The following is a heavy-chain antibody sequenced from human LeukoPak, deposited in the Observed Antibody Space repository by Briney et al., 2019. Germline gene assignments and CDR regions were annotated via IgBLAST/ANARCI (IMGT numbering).Heavy chain of an antibody. CDR3: ARGRGTATPFFDY. CDR2: ISAYNGNT. CDR1: GYTFTSYG. J-gene: IGHJ4*02. D-gene: IGHD5-18*01. V-gene: IGHV1-18*01. Sequence: ASVKVSCKASGYTFTSYGVSWVRQAPGQGLEWMGWISAYNGNTNYAQKFQGRVTMTRDTSISTAYMELSRLRSDDTAVYYCARGRGTATPFFDYWGQGTLVTVSS.